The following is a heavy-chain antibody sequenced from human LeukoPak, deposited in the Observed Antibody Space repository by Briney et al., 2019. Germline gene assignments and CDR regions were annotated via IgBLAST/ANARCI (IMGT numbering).Heavy chain of an antibody. CDR2: INHSGST. V-gene: IGHV4-34*01. CDR3: ARSLWCLDY. J-gene: IGHJ4*02. D-gene: IGHD4/OR15-4a*01. Sequence: SETLSLTCAVYGGSFSGYYWSWIRQPPGKGLEWIGEINHSGSTNYNPSLKSRVTISVDTSKNQFSLKLSSVTAADTAVYYCARSLWCLDYWGQGTLVTVSS. CDR1: GGSFSGYY.